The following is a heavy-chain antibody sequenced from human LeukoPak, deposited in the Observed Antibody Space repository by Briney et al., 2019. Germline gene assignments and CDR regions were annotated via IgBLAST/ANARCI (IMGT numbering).Heavy chain of an antibody. V-gene: IGHV1-69*05. CDR3: ARDLPTRGATSYYYYYMDV. J-gene: IGHJ6*03. CDR2: IIPIFGTA. CDR1: GGTFSSYA. Sequence: ASVKVSCKASGGTFSSYAISWVRQAPGQGLEWMGGIIPIFGTANYAQKFQGRVTITTDESTSTAYMELSSLRSEDTAVYYCARDLPTRGATSYYYYYMDVWGKGTTVTVSS. D-gene: IGHD1-26*01.